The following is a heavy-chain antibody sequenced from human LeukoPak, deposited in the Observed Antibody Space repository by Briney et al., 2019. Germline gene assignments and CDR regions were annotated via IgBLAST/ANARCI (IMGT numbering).Heavy chain of an antibody. D-gene: IGHD5-12*01. Sequence: SGGSLRPSCAASGFTFSSYAMSWVRQAPGKGLEWVSLIGGNGRSTYYADSVKGRFTISRDNPKNTLYLQMNSLRAEDTAIYYCAKDFGGYVAYFDYWGQGTLVTVSS. CDR1: GFTFSSYA. J-gene: IGHJ4*02. V-gene: IGHV3-23*01. CDR3: AKDFGGYVAYFDY. CDR2: IGGNGRST.